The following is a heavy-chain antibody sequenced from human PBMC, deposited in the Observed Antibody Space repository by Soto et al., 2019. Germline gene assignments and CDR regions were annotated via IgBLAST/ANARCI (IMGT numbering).Heavy chain of an antibody. Sequence: QVQLVESGGGVVQPGRSLRLSCTASGFIFSQYVMHWVRQAPDKGPEWVAIISYDATNQYYADSVRGRFTISRDNSNNTVYLQMNRLSAEDTAVYYCAREGVGPYDFWSGYYVHWGQGTLVTVSS. J-gene: IGHJ4*02. D-gene: IGHD3-3*01. CDR1: GFIFSQYV. CDR3: AREGVGPYDFWSGYYVH. CDR2: ISYDATNQ. V-gene: IGHV3-30-3*01.